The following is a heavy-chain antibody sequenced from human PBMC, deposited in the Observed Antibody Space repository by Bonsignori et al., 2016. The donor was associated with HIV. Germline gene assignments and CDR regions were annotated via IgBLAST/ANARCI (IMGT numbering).Heavy chain of an antibody. V-gene: IGHV1-24*01. Sequence: QVQLVQSGAEVKKPGASVKVSCKVSGYTLTDLSMHWVRQAPGQGLEWMGGLILKMLKQSTHRGSRADSPLLRTHPQTQSTLDLSSLTSEDTAIYFCVTDLATAYGSGTRLWGQG. CDR3: VTDLATAYGSGTRL. CDR2: LILKMLK. D-gene: IGHD3-10*01. J-gene: IGHJ3*01. CDR1: GYTLTDLS.